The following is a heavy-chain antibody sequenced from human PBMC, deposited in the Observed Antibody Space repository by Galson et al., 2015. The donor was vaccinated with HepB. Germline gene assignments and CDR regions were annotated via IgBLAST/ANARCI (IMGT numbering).Heavy chain of an antibody. CDR3: AKAGEYSGSYSDY. CDR2: ISYDGSNK. CDR1: GFTFSSYG. D-gene: IGHD1-26*01. V-gene: IGHV3-30*18. Sequence: SLRLSCAASGFTFSSYGMHWVRQAPGKGLEWVAVISYDGSNKYYADSVKGRFTISRDNSKNTLYLQMNSLRAEDTAVYYCAKAGEYSGSYSDYWGQGTLVTVSS. J-gene: IGHJ4*02.